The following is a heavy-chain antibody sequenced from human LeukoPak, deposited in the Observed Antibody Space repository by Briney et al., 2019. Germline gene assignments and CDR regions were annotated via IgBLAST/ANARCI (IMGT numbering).Heavy chain of an antibody. J-gene: IGHJ4*02. D-gene: IGHD5-18*01. CDR1: GYTFTGYY. Sequence: ASVKVSCKASGYTFTGYYMHWVRQAPGQGLEWMGWINPNSGGTDYAQNFQGRVTMTRDTSISTAYMELSRLRSDDTAMYFCARGDRRTLWAPLDYWGQGTLVTVSS. CDR3: ARGDRRTLWAPLDY. V-gene: IGHV1-2*02. CDR2: INPNSGGT.